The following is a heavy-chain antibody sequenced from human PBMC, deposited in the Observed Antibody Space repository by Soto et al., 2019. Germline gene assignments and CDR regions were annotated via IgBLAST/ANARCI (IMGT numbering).Heavy chain of an antibody. Sequence: ASVKVSCKASGYTFTSYGISWVRQEPGQGLEWMGWISAYNGNTNYAQKLQGRVTMTTDTSTSTAYMELRSLRSDDTAVYYCARVRYYYDSSGYYFDYWGQGTLVTVSS. D-gene: IGHD3-22*01. CDR2: ISAYNGNT. CDR3: ARVRYYYDSSGYYFDY. V-gene: IGHV1-18*04. J-gene: IGHJ4*02. CDR1: GYTFTSYG.